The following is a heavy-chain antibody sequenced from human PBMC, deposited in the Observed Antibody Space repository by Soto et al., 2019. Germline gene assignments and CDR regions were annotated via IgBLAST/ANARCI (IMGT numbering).Heavy chain of an antibody. D-gene: IGHD2-21*02. CDR3: VHSRCGGDCLQSYSSHYYYGMDV. CDR1: GFSLNTGGLG. Sequence: QITLKESGPTLVKPTQTLTLTCTFSGFSLNTGGLGVGWIRQPPGKALEWLALIYWDNDKRYSPSLKSRLTITKDTSKNRVVLTMTNMDPVDAATYYCVHSRCGGDCLQSYSSHYYYGMDVWGQGTTVTVSS. V-gene: IGHV2-5*02. J-gene: IGHJ6*02. CDR2: IYWDNDK.